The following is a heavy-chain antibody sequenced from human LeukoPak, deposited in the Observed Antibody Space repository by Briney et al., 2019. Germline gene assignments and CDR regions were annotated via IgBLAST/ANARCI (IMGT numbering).Heavy chain of an antibody. V-gene: IGHV3-43*02. D-gene: IGHD1-26*01. CDR3: AKAGMGATLYYGMDV. J-gene: IGHJ6*02. CDR1: GFTFDDYA. CDR2: ISGDGGST. Sequence: GGSLRLSCAASGFTFDDYAMHWVRQAPGKGLEWVSLISGDGGSTYYADSVKGRFPIPRDNSKNSLYLQMNSLRTEDTALYYCAKAGMGATLYYGMDVWGQGTTVTVSS.